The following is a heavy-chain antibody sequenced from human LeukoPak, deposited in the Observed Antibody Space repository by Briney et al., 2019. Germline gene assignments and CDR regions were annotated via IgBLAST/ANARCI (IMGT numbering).Heavy chain of an antibody. CDR3: ARNGPDYYDSSGPGY. V-gene: IGHV3-74*01. Sequence: GGSLRLSCAASGFTVSSYGMNWVRRAPGKGLEWLSTLTSGGGATYYADSVKGRFTISRDNAKNTLYLQMNSLRAEDTAVYYCARNGPDYYDSSGPGYWGQGTLVTVSS. CDR1: GFTVSSYG. D-gene: IGHD3-22*01. J-gene: IGHJ4*02. CDR2: LTSGGGAT.